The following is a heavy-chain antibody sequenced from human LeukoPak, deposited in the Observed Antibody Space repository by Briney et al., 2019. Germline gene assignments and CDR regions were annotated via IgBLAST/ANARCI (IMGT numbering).Heavy chain of an antibody. CDR1: GFTFSSYA. J-gene: IGHJ4*02. D-gene: IGHD5-18*01. Sequence: GGSLRLSCAASGFTFSSYAMHWVRQAPGKGLEWVAVISYDGSNKYYADSAKGRFTISRDNSKNTLYLQMNSLRAEDTAVYYCARLYSYGFFDYWGQGTLVTVSS. CDR3: ARLYSYGFFDY. V-gene: IGHV3-30*04. CDR2: ISYDGSNK.